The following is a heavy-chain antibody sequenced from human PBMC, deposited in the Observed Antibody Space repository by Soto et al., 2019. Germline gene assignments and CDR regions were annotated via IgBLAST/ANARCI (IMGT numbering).Heavy chain of an antibody. CDR2: IYYSGST. Sequence: QVQLQESGPGLVKPSETLSLTCTVSGGSISSYYWSWIRQPPGKGLEWIGYIYYSGSTNYNPSLKSRVTISVDTSKNQFSLKLSSVTAADTAVYYCATTSRYFDWFDAFDIWGQGTMVTVSS. D-gene: IGHD3-9*01. J-gene: IGHJ3*02. CDR3: ATTSRYFDWFDAFDI. V-gene: IGHV4-59*01. CDR1: GGSISSYY.